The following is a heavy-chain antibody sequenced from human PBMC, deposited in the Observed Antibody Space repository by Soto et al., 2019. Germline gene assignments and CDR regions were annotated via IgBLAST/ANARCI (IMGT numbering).Heavy chain of an antibody. J-gene: IGHJ6*02. CDR2: INHSGST. Sequence: SETLSLTCAVYGGSFSGYYWSWIRQPPGKGLEWIGEINHSGSTNYNPSLKSRVTISVDTSKNQFSLKLSSVTAADTAVYYCARTGRWNYYYGMDVWGQGTTVTVSS. CDR3: ARTGRWNYYYGMDV. CDR1: GGSFSGYY. D-gene: IGHD4-17*01. V-gene: IGHV4-34*01.